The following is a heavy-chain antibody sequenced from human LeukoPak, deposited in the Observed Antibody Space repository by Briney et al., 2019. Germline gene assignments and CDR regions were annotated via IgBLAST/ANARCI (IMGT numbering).Heavy chain of an antibody. V-gene: IGHV3-66*01. D-gene: IGHD5-18*01. CDR3: ARGVDTAMVVDAFDI. CDR1: GFTVSSNY. J-gene: IGHJ3*02. Sequence: GGSLRLSCAASGFTVSSNYMSWVRQAPGKGLEWVSVIYSGGSTYYADSVKGRFTISRDNSKNTLYLQMNSLRAEDTAVYYCARGVDTAMVVDAFDIWGQGTMVTVSS. CDR2: IYSGGST.